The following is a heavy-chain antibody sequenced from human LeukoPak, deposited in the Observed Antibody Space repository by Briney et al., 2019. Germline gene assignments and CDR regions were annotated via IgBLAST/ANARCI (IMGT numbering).Heavy chain of an antibody. CDR1: GYTFTSYY. CDR3: ARTFRPTGAVAYFDY. J-gene: IGHJ4*02. Sequence: ASVKVSCKASGYTFTSYYMHWVRQAPGQGLEWMGWINPNSGGTNYAQKFQGRVTMTRDTSISTAYMELSRLRSDDTAVYYCARTFRPTGAVAYFDYWGQGTLVTVSS. V-gene: IGHV1-2*02. D-gene: IGHD6-19*01. CDR2: INPNSGGT.